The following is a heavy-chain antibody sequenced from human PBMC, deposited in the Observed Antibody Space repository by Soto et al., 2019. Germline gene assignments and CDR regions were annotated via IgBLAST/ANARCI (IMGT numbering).Heavy chain of an antibody. V-gene: IGHV1-3*01. D-gene: IGHD3-10*01. J-gene: IGHJ6*02. CDR2: INAGNGNT. Sequence: QVQLVQSGAEVKKPGASVKVSCKASGYTFTSYAMHWVRQAPGQRLEWMGWINAGNGNTKYSQKFQGRVTITRDTSASTAYMELSSLRSEDTAVYYCARSLLLWFGELSENSQNYYGMDVWGQGTTVTVSS. CDR3: ARSLLLWFGELSENSQNYYGMDV. CDR1: GYTFTSYA.